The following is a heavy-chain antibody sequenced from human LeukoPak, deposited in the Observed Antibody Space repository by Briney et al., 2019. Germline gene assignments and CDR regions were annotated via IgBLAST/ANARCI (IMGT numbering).Heavy chain of an antibody. CDR2: IYPGDSDT. CDR1: WYSFSSYW. Sequence: GGSLKISCKGSWYSFSSYWDGWGRPMPGKGLGWMGIIYPGDSDTRYSPSFQGQVTISADKSISTAYLQWSSLKASDTAMYYCARRARDSSGYYRLYYFDYWGQGTLVTVSS. V-gene: IGHV5-51*01. J-gene: IGHJ4*02. CDR3: ARRARDSSGYYRLYYFDY. D-gene: IGHD3-22*01.